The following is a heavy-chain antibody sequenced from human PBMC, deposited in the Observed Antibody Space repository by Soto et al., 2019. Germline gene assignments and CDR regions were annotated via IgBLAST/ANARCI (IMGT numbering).Heavy chain of an antibody. Sequence: QVQLVQSGAEVKKPGSSVKVSCKASGGTFSSYAISWVRQAPGQGLEWMGGIIPIFGTANYAQKFQGRVKITADESTSTAYMELSSLRSEDTAVYYCARDLSSGGYVGYFDYWGQGTLVTVAS. V-gene: IGHV1-69*01. CDR3: ARDLSSGGYVGYFDY. CDR1: GGTFSSYA. D-gene: IGHD6-19*01. J-gene: IGHJ4*02. CDR2: IIPIFGTA.